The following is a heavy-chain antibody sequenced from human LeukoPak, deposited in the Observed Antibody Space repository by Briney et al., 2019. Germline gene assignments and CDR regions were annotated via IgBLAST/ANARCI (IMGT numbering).Heavy chain of an antibody. CDR3: SRVSLRRFDY. CDR2: LSSGGST. V-gene: IGHV4-39*01. Sequence: SETLSLTCAVSGASIRSGNYHWAWIRQPPGKGLEWIGSLSSGGSTFYSASLKSRVTIFADTSENQFFLNLRSVTAADTAVYYCSRVSLRRFDYWGQGNLVTVSS. CDR1: GASIRSGNYH. J-gene: IGHJ4*02.